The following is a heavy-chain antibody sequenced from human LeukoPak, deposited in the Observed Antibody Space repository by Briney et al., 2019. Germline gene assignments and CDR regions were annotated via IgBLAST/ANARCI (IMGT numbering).Heavy chain of an antibody. V-gene: IGHV1-69*05. J-gene: IGHJ5*02. CDR1: GGTFSSYA. D-gene: IGHD2-2*01. CDR3: ATSRDCSSTSCYPHGFDP. CDR2: IIPIFGTA. Sequence: SVKVSCKASGGTFSSYAISWVRQAPGQGLEWMGGIIPIFGTANYAQKFQGRVTITTDESTSTAYMELSSLRSEDTAVYYCATSRDCSSTSCYPHGFDPWGQGTLVTVSS.